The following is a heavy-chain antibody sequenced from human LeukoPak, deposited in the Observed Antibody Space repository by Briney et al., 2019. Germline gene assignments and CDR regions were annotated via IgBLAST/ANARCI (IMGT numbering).Heavy chain of an antibody. J-gene: IGHJ4*02. V-gene: IGHV4-39*01. CDR1: GGSISSSSYY. CDR2: IYYSGST. D-gene: IGHD2-21*01. CDR3: ATQPIPLYGETYMPRVFDY. Sequence: SETLSLTCTVSGGSISSSSYYWGWIRQPPGKGLEWIGSIYYSGSTNYNPSLKSRVTISVDTSKNQFSLKLSSVTAADTAVYYCATQPIPLYGETYMPRVFDYWGQGTLVTVSS.